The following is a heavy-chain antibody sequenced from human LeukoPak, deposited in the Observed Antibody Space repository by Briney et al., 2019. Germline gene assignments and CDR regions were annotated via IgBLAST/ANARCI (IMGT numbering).Heavy chain of an antibody. J-gene: IGHJ4*02. Sequence: PGGSLRLSCTGSGFSFGDYAMSWFRQAPGKGLEWVGLIRNKAYGGTTEYAASVKGRFTISRDDSKSIAYLQMNSLKTEDTAVYYCARTYPLFDYWGQGTLVTVSS. V-gene: IGHV3-49*03. CDR3: ARTYPLFDY. CDR2: IRNKAYGGTT. CDR1: GFSFGDYA.